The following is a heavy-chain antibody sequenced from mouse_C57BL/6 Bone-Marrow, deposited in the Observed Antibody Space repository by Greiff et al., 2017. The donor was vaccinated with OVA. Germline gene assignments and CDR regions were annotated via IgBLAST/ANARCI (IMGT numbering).Heavy chain of an antibody. CDR1: GYTFTSYW. D-gene: IGHD3-1*01. CDR2: IYPGSGST. CDR3: ASREGYAMPDY. V-gene: IGHV1-55*01. J-gene: IGHJ2*01. Sequence: VQLQQPGAELVKPGASVKMSCKASGYTFTSYWITWVKQRPGQGLEWIGDIYPGSGSTNYNEKFKRKATLTVDTSSSTAYMQLSSLKSEDSAVYYWASREGYAMPDYWGQGTTLTVSS.